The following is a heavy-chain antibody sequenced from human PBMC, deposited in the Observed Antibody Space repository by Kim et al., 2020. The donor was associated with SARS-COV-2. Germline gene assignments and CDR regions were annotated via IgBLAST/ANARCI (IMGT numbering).Heavy chain of an antibody. V-gene: IGHV6-1*01. CDR2: TYYRSKWYN. D-gene: IGHD1-7*01. CDR1: GDSVSSNSAA. Sequence: SQTLSLTCAISGDSVSSNSAAWNWIRQSPSRGLEWLGRTYYRSKWYNDYAVSVKSRITINPDTSKNQFSLQLNSVTPEDTAVYYCARNQPSRARITGTENGLWAFDIWGQGTMVTVSS. J-gene: IGHJ3*02. CDR3: ARNQPSRARITGTENGLWAFDI.